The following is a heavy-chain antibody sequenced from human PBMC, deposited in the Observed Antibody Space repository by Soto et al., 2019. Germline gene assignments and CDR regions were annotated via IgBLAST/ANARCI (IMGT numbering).Heavy chain of an antibody. V-gene: IGHV1-3*01. CDR1: GYTFTSYA. CDR3: ASFWSGIGGYYYGMDV. CDR2: INAGNGTT. J-gene: IGHJ6*02. D-gene: IGHD3-3*01. Sequence: ASVKVSCKASGYTFTSYAMHWVRQAPGQRLEWMGWINAGNGTTKYSQKFQGRVTITRDKSTSTAYMELSSLRSEDTAEYYCASFWSGIGGYYYGMDVWGQGTTVTVSS.